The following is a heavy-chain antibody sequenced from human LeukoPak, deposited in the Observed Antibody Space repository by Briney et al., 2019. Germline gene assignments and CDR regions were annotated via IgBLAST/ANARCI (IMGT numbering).Heavy chain of an antibody. CDR3: ARDSGDSSGYYYYRGPSGFDP. CDR1: GGSISRYY. D-gene: IGHD3-22*01. Sequence: PSETLSLTCTGSGGSISRYYWSWIRQPPGTGVEWIGYIYYSWSTNYNPSLKGRVTISVDTSKTQFSLKLTSVTAADPAVYYCARDSGDSSGYYYYRGPSGFDPWGQGTLVTVSS. V-gene: IGHV4-59*01. CDR2: IYYSWST. J-gene: IGHJ5*02.